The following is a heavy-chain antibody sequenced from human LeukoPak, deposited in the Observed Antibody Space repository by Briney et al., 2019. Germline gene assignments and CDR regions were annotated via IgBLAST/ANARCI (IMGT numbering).Heavy chain of an antibody. CDR2: TYYRSRWCN. CDR1: GDSVASNSTA. J-gene: IGHJ4*02. V-gene: IGHV6-1*01. Sequence: SQTLSLTCVISGDSVASNSTACNWIRQSPSRGLEWLGRTYYRSRWCNDYAVSVKSRITINPDTSKNQFSLKLNSVTAADTAVYYCARSKGNYCSGGTCPGRLFDCWGQGTLVTVSS. D-gene: IGHD2-15*01. CDR3: ARSKGNYCSGGTCPGRLFDC.